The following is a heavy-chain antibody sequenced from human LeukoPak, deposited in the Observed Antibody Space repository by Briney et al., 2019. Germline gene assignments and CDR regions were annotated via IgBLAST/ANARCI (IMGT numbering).Heavy chain of an antibody. V-gene: IGHV4-59*01. CDR3: ARENPSGYYNRPIDY. J-gene: IGHJ4*02. Sequence: SETLSLTCTVSGASISSYYWSWIRQPPGKGLEWIGDIYYSGSIKYNPSLKSRVTTSVDTSKNQFSLKLSSVTAADTAIYYCARENPSGYYNRPIDYWGQGTLVTVSS. D-gene: IGHD3-22*01. CDR1: GASISSYY. CDR2: IYYSGSI.